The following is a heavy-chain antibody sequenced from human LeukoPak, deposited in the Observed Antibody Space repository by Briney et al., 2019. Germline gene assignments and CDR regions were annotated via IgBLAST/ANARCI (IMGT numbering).Heavy chain of an antibody. CDR1: GFIFSSYA. V-gene: IGHV3-23*01. J-gene: IGHJ3*02. D-gene: IGHD6-13*01. Sequence: GGSLRLSCAASGFIFSSYAMGWVRRAPGKGLEWVSGISGSGGATHYVDSVKGRFTISRDNSKNTLHLQMNSLRVEDTALYYCAKVYSSTWHLDTFDIWGQGTMVTVSS. CDR2: ISGSGGAT. CDR3: AKVYSSTWHLDTFDI.